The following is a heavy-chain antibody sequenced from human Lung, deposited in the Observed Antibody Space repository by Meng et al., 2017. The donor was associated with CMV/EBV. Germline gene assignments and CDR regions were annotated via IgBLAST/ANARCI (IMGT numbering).Heavy chain of an antibody. J-gene: IGHJ3*02. CDR1: GFIVSSTY. CDR2: IYSDGTT. CDR3: ARSILSNGFDAFDI. D-gene: IGHD2/OR15-2a*01. V-gene: IGHV3-53*01. Sequence: GGSLCLXXEASGFIVSSTYISWVRQAPGKGLEWVSVIYSDGTTFKANSVKGRFTISRDNSKNTLFLQMNRLRAEDTAVYYCARSILSNGFDAFDIWGQGTMVTVSS.